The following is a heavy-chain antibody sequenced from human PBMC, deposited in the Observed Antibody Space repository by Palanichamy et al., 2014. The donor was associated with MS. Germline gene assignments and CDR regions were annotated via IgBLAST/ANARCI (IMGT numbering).Heavy chain of an antibody. CDR2: IWYDGSNK. V-gene: IGHV3-33*01. Sequence: QVRTSGVWGRAWSSLGRSLRLSCAASGFTFSNYGMHWVRQAPGKGLEWVALIWYDGSNKYYADSVKGRFTISRDNSKNTLYLQMNSLRPEDMAVHYCARGRDTAMITGAYNWFDPWGQGTLVTVSS. CDR1: GFTFSNYG. J-gene: IGHJ5*02. D-gene: IGHD5-18*01. CDR3: ARGRDTAMITGAYNWFDP.